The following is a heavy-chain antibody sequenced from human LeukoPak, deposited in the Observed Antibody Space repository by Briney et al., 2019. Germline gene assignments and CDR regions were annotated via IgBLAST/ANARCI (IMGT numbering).Heavy chain of an antibody. J-gene: IGHJ4*02. D-gene: IGHD1-26*01. CDR2: IYTSGST. CDR3: ARLGGSSNFDY. CDR1: GGSISSGGYY. V-gene: IGHV4-31*03. Sequence: SQTLSLTCTVSGGSISSGGYYWSWIRQHPGKGLEWIGYIYTSGSTNYNPSLKSRVTISVDTSKNQFSLKLSSVTAADTAVYYCARLGGSSNFDYWGQGTLVAVSS.